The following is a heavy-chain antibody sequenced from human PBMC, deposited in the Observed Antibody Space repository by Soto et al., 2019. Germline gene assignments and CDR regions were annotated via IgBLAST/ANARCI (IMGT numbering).Heavy chain of an antibody. CDR3: ALGSWSGETFAI. CDR2: IIPMLAIT. V-gene: IGHV1-69*02. CDR1: GGTFNVYT. D-gene: IGHD6-13*01. Sequence: QVQLVQSGAEVKKPGSSVKVSCKASGGTFNVYTIIWVRQAPGQGLEWMGRIIPMLAITNYAQRFQGRVTLTADTSTTTAYLELSSLTAEDTAVYYCALGSWSGETFAIWGQGTLVPVSS. J-gene: IGHJ3*02.